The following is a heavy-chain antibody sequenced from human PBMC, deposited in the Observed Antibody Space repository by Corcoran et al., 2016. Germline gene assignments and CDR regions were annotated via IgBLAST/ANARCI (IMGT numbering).Heavy chain of an antibody. Sequence: QVTLKESGPVLVKPTETLTLTCTVSGFSLSNARMGVSWIRQPPGQALEWLAHIFSHDEKSYSKSLKSRLTISKDTSKSQVVLTMTNMDPVDTATYYCARMGRYDFVWGRYRWDRIDYWGQGTLVTVSS. J-gene: IGHJ4*02. CDR1: GFSLSNARMG. CDR2: IFSHDEK. CDR3: ARMGRYDFVWGRYRWDRIDY. V-gene: IGHV2-26*01. D-gene: IGHD3-16*02.